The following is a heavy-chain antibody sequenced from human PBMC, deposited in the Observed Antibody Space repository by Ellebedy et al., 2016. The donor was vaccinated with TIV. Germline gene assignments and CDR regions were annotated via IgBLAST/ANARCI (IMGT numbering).Heavy chain of an antibody. V-gene: IGHV3-74*01. CDR1: GFTFGGYA. CDR2: INGDGSST. J-gene: IGHJ3*02. D-gene: IGHD2-8*02. Sequence: GESLKISCSFSGFTFGGYAMSWFRQAPGKGLVWVSRINGDGSSTAYADSVKGRFTISRDNAKNTLYLQMNSLRAEDTAVYYCAAVQYWEAAFDIWGQGTMVTVSS. CDR3: AAVQYWEAAFDI.